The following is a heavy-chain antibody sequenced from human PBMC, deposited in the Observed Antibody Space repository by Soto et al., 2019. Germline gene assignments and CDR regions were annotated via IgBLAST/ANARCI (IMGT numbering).Heavy chain of an antibody. J-gene: IGHJ4*02. V-gene: IGHV3-7*05. CDR1: EFPFSTYW. CDR2: IKQDGSEK. CDR3: AGGNGWEYDR. Sequence: EVQLVESGGGLVQPGGSLRLSCVVSEFPFSTYWMTWVRQAPGKGLEWVANIKQDGSEKNYLESVRGRFTISRDNAKMSLYLEMNSLRVEDTAVYYCAGGNGWEYDRWGQGTLVTVSA. D-gene: IGHD6-19*01.